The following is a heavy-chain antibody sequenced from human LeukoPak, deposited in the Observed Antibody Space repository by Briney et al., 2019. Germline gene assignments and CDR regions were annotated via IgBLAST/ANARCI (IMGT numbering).Heavy chain of an antibody. Sequence: GGSLRLSCAASGFTFSTYSMNWVRQAPGKGLEWVSYISSSSSAIYYGDSVKGRFTISRDNAKNSLYLQMNSLRAEDTAVYYCARRSASLSSSFNYFDYWGQGTLVTVSS. CDR2: ISSSSSAI. CDR3: ARRSASLSSSFNYFDY. J-gene: IGHJ4*02. V-gene: IGHV3-48*04. CDR1: GFTFSTYS. D-gene: IGHD6-13*01.